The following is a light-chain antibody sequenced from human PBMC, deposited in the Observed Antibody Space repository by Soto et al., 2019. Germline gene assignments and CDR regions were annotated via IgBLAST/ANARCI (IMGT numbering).Light chain of an antibody. V-gene: IGKV3-15*01. CDR1: QSVSSN. CDR3: QQSNNWPRT. CDR2: GAS. J-gene: IGKJ1*01. Sequence: EIVMTQSPATLSVSPGERATLSCRASQSVSSNLAWYQQKPGQAPRLLIYGASTRATGIPARFSGSGSGTEFTLSISSLQSEDFATYYCQQSNNWPRTFGQGTKVEIK.